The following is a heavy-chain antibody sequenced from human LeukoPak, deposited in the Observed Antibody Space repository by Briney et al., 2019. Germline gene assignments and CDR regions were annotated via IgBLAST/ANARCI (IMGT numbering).Heavy chain of an antibody. J-gene: IGHJ5*02. CDR2: ISWNSGSI. V-gene: IGHV3-9*01. CDR1: GFTFDDYA. CDR3: AKDRYYDFWSGSNWFDP. D-gene: IGHD3-3*01. Sequence: PGGSLRLSCAASGFTFDDYAMHWVRQAPGKGLEWVSGISWNSGSIGYADSVKGRFTISRDNAKNSLYLQMNSLRAEDTALYYCAKDRYYDFWSGSNWFDPWGQGTLVTVSS.